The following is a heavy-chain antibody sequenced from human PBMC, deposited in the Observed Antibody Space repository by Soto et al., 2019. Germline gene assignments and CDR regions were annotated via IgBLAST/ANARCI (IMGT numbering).Heavy chain of an antibody. Sequence: QVQLQESGPGLVKPSQTLSLTCTVSGGSISTGGYYWTWIRQHPGKGLEWIGYIYYSGSTYYNPSLKRQVTISVDTSKNQFSLKLSSVTAADTAVYYCARGLSVTLFDNWGQGTLVTVSS. CDR3: ARGLSVTLFDN. J-gene: IGHJ4*02. CDR1: GGSISTGGYY. V-gene: IGHV4-31*01. D-gene: IGHD5-18*01. CDR2: IYYSGST.